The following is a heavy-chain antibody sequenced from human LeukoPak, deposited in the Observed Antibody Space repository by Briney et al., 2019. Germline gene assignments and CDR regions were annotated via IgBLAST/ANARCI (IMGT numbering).Heavy chain of an antibody. V-gene: IGHV3-9*03. Sequence: GRSLRLSCAAPGFTLDDYAMHWVRQAPGRGLEWVSGISGSSSSIGYADSVKGRFTISRDNAKNSLYLQMNSLRAEDMAVYYCAKGGGGYGYYYYMDVWGKGTTVTVSS. CDR3: AKGGGGYGYYYYMDV. CDR2: ISGSSSSI. CDR1: GFTLDDYA. J-gene: IGHJ6*03. D-gene: IGHD3-22*01.